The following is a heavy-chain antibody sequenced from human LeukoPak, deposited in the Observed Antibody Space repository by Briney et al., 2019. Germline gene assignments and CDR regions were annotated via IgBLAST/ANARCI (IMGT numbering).Heavy chain of an antibody. Sequence: GGSLRLSCAASGFTFSSYGMHWVRQAPGKGLEWVAFIRYDGSNKYYADSVKGRFTISRDNSKNTLYLQMNSLRAEDTAVYYCARRGRIAARGVVDYWGQGTLVTVSS. CDR1: GFTFSSYG. V-gene: IGHV3-30*02. CDR3: ARRGRIAARGVVDY. D-gene: IGHD3-10*01. J-gene: IGHJ4*02. CDR2: IRYDGSNK.